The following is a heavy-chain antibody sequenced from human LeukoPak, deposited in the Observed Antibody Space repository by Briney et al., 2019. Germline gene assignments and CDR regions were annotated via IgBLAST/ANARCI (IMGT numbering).Heavy chain of an antibody. V-gene: IGHV3-23*01. CDR1: GFTFSTFA. CDR2: IFPSGGEI. Sequence: GGSLRLSCAASGFTFSTFAMIWVRQPPGKGLEWVSSIFPSGGEIHYADSVRGRFTISRDNSKNTLYLQMNSLRTEDTAVYYCAKVAKLPAITMIRGVRVSYYMDVWGKGTTVTISS. J-gene: IGHJ6*03. D-gene: IGHD3-10*01. CDR3: AKVAKLPAITMIRGVRVSYYMDV.